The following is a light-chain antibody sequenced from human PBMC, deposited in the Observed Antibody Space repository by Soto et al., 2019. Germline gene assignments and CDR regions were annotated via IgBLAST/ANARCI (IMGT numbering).Light chain of an antibody. CDR2: DVS. J-gene: IGLJ2*01. CDR3: SSYTSSNTLL. CDR1: SSDVGGYNY. V-gene: IGLV2-14*03. Sequence: QSALTQPASVSGSPGQSITISCTGTSSDVGGYNYVSWYKQYPGKAPKLMIYDVSNRPSGVSNRFSGSKSGNTASLTISGLQAEYEADYYCSSYTSSNTLLFGGGTKLTVL.